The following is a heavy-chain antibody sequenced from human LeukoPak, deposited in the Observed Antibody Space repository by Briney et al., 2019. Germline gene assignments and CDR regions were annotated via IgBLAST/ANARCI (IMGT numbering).Heavy chain of an antibody. CDR3: TRVGYIDEGIDY. J-gene: IGHJ4*02. D-gene: IGHD5-24*01. V-gene: IGHV3-7*04. Sequence: GGSLRLSCVAPGFPFSSYWMTWVRQAPGKGLEWVANIKQDGSKKSYVDSVKGRFTISRDNAKNSLYLQMNSLRAEDTAIYYCTRVGYIDEGIDYWGQGTLVTVSS. CDR2: IKQDGSKK. CDR1: GFPFSSYW.